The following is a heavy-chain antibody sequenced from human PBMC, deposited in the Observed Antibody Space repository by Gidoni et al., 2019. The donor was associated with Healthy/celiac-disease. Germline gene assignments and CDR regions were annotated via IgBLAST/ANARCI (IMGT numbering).Heavy chain of an antibody. J-gene: IGHJ4*02. D-gene: IGHD3-3*01. CDR3: ARGLFGDGGLGPNKDFDY. CDR2: INHSGST. Sequence: QVQLQQWGAGLLKPSETLSLTCAVYGGSFSGYYWSWIRQPPGKGLEWIGEINHSGSTNYNPSLKSRVTISVDTSKNQFSLKLSSVTAADTAVYYCARGLFGDGGLGPNKDFDYWGQGTLVTVSS. V-gene: IGHV4-34*01. CDR1: GGSFSGYY.